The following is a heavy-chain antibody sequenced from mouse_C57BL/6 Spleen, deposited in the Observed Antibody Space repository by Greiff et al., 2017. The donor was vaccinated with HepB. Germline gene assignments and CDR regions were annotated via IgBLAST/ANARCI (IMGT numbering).Heavy chain of an antibody. J-gene: IGHJ3*02. Sequence: EVQRVESGEGLVKPGGSLKLSCAASGFTFSSYAMAWVRQTPEKRLEWVAYISSGGDYIYYADTVKGRFTISRDNARHTLYLQMSILKSEDTAMYYCTRDSYFPFGYWGQGTLVTVSA. CDR3: TRDSYFPFGY. V-gene: IGHV5-9-1*02. CDR2: ISSGGDYI. D-gene: IGHD2-12*01. CDR1: GFTFSSYA.